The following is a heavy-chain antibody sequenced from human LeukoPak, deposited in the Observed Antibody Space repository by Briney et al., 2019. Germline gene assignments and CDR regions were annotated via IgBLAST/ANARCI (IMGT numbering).Heavy chain of an antibody. Sequence: SETLSLTCAVYGGSFSDYSWSWLRQTPEKGLEWIGEINHSGSTNYNPSLKSRVIMSVDTSKNQFSVKLRSVTAADTAVYYCARGIAAAVDYWGQGTLVTVSS. J-gene: IGHJ4*02. V-gene: IGHV4-34*01. D-gene: IGHD6-13*01. CDR2: INHSGST. CDR1: GGSFSDYS. CDR3: ARGIAAAVDY.